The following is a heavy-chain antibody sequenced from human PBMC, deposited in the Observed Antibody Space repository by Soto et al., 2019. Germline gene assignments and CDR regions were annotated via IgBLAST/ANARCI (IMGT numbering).Heavy chain of an antibody. CDR1: GFTFSSYA. J-gene: IGHJ4*02. CDR3: AGLTVTETPGYFDY. V-gene: IGHV3-30*03. Sequence: QVQLVESGGGVAQPGKSLRLSCATSGFTFSSYAIHWVRQAPGKGLEWVALISSNGRNEYYTDSVKGRFTISRDKSKTPVYLQMNSLRVEDSALYYCAGLTVTETPGYFDYWCQGTLVSVSA. CDR2: ISSNGRNE. D-gene: IGHD4-17*01.